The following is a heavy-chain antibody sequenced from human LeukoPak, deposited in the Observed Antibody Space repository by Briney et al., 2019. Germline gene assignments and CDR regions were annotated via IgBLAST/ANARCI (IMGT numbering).Heavy chain of an antibody. CDR3: ARDARREIGPPLFDY. V-gene: IGHV1-18*01. CDR2: ISAYNGNT. CDR1: GYTFTSYD. D-gene: IGHD5-24*01. Sequence: ASVKVSCKASGYTFTSYDINWVRQAPGQGLEWMGWISAYNGNTNYAQKLQGRVTMTTDTSTSTAYMELRSLRSDDTAVYYCARDARREIGPPLFDYWGQGTLVTVSS. J-gene: IGHJ4*02.